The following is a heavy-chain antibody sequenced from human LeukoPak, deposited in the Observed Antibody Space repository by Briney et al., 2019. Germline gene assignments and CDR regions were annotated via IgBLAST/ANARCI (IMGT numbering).Heavy chain of an antibody. D-gene: IGHD3-16*01. Sequence: SETLSLTFTVSGGSISDYYWSWIRQPPGKGLEWIGCIYHSGSTKYKPSLKSRVTISVDTSKNQFSLKLSSVTAADTALYYCATAVDRGGPDAFDIWGQGTMVTVSS. CDR3: ATAVDRGGPDAFDI. CDR1: GGSISDYY. J-gene: IGHJ3*02. V-gene: IGHV4-59*01. CDR2: IYHSGST.